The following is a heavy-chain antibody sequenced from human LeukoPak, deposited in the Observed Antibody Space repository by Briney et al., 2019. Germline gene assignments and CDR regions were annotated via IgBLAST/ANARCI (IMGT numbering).Heavy chain of an antibody. J-gene: IGHJ4*02. D-gene: IGHD3-10*01. V-gene: IGHV4-30-4*01. Sequence: SETLSLTCTVSGGSISSGDYYWSWIRQPPGKGLEWLGYIYYSGSTYYNPSLKSRVTISVDTSKNQFSLKLSSVTAADTAVYYCARGAMVRGVTTYYFDYWGQGTLVTVSS. CDR1: GGSISSGDYY. CDR3: ARGAMVRGVTTYYFDY. CDR2: IYYSGST.